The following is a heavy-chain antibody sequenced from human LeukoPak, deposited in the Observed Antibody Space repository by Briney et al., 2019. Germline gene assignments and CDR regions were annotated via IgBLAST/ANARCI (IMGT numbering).Heavy chain of an antibody. Sequence: GGSLRLSCAASGFTFSSYAMSWVRQAPGKGLEWVSGISGSGDNTYYADSVKGRFTISRDNSKNTLYLQMNSLRAEDTAVYYCARERDGNIFDYWGQGTLVTVSS. V-gene: IGHV3-23*01. D-gene: IGHD4-23*01. J-gene: IGHJ4*02. CDR1: GFTFSSYA. CDR3: ARERDGNIFDY. CDR2: ISGSGDNT.